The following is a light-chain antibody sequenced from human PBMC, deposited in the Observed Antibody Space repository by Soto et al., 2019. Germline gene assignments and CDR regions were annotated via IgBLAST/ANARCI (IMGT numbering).Light chain of an antibody. CDR2: EVS. CDR1: SSDVGDYDF. J-gene: IGLJ2*01. CDR3: SSFPSTSTLVV. V-gene: IGLV2-14*01. Sequence: QSALTQPASVSGSPGQSITISFTGSSSDVGDYDFVSWYQQHPGKAPKLIIYEVSDRPSGVPNRFSGSKSGNTASLTISGLQAEDDAHYYCSSFPSTSTLVVFGGGTKLTVL.